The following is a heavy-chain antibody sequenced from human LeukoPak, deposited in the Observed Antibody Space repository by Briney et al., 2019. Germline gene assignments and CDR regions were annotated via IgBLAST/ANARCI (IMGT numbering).Heavy chain of an antibody. Sequence: GGSLRLSCSASGFTFTMFGMNWVRQAPGKGPEWVSYIDARTGIIHYADFVQGRFTISRDDAKESVFLQMNSLRVDDTAVYYCARTYDFGRGPPGDAFDNWGQGTLVIVSS. CDR2: IDARTGII. D-gene: IGHD3-3*01. CDR3: ARTYDFGRGPPGDAFDN. J-gene: IGHJ3*02. CDR1: GFTFTMFG. V-gene: IGHV3-48*01.